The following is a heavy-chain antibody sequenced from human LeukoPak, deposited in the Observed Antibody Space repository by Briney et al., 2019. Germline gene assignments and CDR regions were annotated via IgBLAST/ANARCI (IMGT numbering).Heavy chain of an antibody. J-gene: IGHJ6*03. CDR1: GFTFSSYW. CDR3: ARDGTGSYHTSYYYYYYMDV. D-gene: IGHD1-26*01. V-gene: IGHV3-7*01. Sequence: GGSLRLSCAASGFTFSSYWMSWVRQAPGKGLEWVANIKQDGSEKYYVDSVKGRFTISRDNAKNSLYLQMNSLRAEDTAVYYCARDGTGSYHTSYYYYYYMDVWGKETTVTVSS. CDR2: IKQDGSEK.